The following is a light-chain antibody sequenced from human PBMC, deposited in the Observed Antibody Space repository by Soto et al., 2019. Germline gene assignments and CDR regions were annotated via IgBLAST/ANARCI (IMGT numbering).Light chain of an antibody. J-gene: IGKJ3*01. V-gene: IGKV1-33*01. Sequence: DIQMTQSPSSLSASVGDRITITCQASQDISKYLIWYQQTPGKAPKFLIYEASNLERGVTSRFSVSGSWTDFTFSINSLQPEYIATSYCQPYHSLPFTFGPGTKLDIK. CDR3: QPYHSLPFT. CDR2: EAS. CDR1: QDISKY.